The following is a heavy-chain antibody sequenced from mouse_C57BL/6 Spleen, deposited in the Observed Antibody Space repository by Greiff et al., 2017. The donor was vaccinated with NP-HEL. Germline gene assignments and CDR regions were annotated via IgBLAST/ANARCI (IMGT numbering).Heavy chain of an antibody. V-gene: IGHV1-19*01. CDR2: INPYNGGT. CDR3: ARSGSTVDYFDY. CDR1: GYTFTDYY. D-gene: IGHD1-1*01. J-gene: IGHJ2*01. Sequence: EVKLVESGPVLVKPGASVKMSCKASGYTFTDYYMNWVKQSHGKSLEWIGVINPYNGGTSYNQKFKGKATLTVDKYSSTAYMELNSLTSEDSAVYYCARSGSTVDYFDYWGQGTTLTVSS.